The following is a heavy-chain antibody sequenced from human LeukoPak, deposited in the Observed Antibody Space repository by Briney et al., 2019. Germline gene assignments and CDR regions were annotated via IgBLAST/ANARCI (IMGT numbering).Heavy chain of an antibody. J-gene: IGHJ5*02. CDR1: GGSISSYY. Sequence: PSETLSLTCTVSGGSISSYYWSWIRQPPGKGLEWIGYIYYSGSTNYNPPLKSRVTISVDTSKNQFSLKLSSVTAADTAVYYCARGLYYDFWSGYSNWFDPWGQGTLVTVSS. D-gene: IGHD3-3*01. CDR2: IYYSGST. CDR3: ARGLYYDFWSGYSNWFDP. V-gene: IGHV4-59*01.